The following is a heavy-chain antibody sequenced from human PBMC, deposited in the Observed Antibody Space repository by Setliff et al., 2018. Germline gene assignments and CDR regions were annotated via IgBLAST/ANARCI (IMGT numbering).Heavy chain of an antibody. CDR3: ARADHLVTTTFDY. J-gene: IGHJ4*01. CDR2: INTKTGDP. Sequence: ASVKVSCKASGYSLSNYVMNWVRQAPGQGLEWMGWINTKTGDPTYAQSYTGRFAFSLDTSDSAAYLDISNLKAEDTDTYYCARADHLVTTTFDYWGQGTLVTVSS. V-gene: IGHV7-4-1*02. D-gene: IGHD4-17*01. CDR1: GYSLSNYV.